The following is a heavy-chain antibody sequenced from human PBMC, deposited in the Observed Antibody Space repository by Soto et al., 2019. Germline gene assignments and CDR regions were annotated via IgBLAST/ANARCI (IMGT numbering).Heavy chain of an antibody. D-gene: IGHD2-15*01. CDR2: ISYDGSNK. J-gene: IGHJ6*02. CDR3: ASTYCSGGSCLYGMDV. V-gene: IGHV3-30*03. Sequence: GGSLRLSCAASGFTFSSYGMHWVRQAPGKGLEWVAVISYDGSNKYYADSVKGRFTISRDNSKNTLYLQMNSLRAEDTAVYYCASTYCSGGSCLYGMDVWGQGTTVTVSS. CDR1: GFTFSSYG.